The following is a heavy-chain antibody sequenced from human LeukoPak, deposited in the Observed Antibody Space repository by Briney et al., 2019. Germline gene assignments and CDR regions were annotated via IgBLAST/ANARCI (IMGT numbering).Heavy chain of an antibody. J-gene: IGHJ4*02. Sequence: WASVKVSCKVSGYTLTELSMHWVRQAPGKGLEWMGGFDPEDGETIYAQKFQGRVTMTEDTSTDTAYMELSSLRAEDTALYYCAKDSGRYYDSSGLFDYWGQGTLVTVSS. V-gene: IGHV1-24*01. D-gene: IGHD3-22*01. CDR3: AKDSGRYYDSSGLFDY. CDR1: GYTLTELS. CDR2: FDPEDGET.